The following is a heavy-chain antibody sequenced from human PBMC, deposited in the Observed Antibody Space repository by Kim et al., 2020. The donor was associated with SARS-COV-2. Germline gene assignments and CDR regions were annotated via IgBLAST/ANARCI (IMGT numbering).Heavy chain of an antibody. CDR3: ATHHSGYGKGYWFDP. V-gene: IGHV1-24*01. Sequence: QKFQGRVTMTEDTSTDTAYMELSSLRSEDTAVYYCATHHSGYGKGYWFDPWGQGTLVTVSS. D-gene: IGHD5-12*01. J-gene: IGHJ5*02.